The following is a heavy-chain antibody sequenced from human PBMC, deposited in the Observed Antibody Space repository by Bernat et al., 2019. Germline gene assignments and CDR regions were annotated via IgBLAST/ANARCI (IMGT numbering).Heavy chain of an antibody. CDR3: ARSYYYDSDPLDY. D-gene: IGHD3-22*01. CDR1: GFTFSSYG. J-gene: IGHJ4*02. V-gene: IGHV3-30*03. Sequence: QVQLVESGGGVVQPGRSLRLSCAASGFTFSSYGMHWVRQAPGKGLEWVAVISYDGSNKYYADSVKGRFTISRDNSKNTLYLQMNSLRAEDTAVYYCARSYYYDSDPLDYWGQGTLVTVSS. CDR2: ISYDGSNK.